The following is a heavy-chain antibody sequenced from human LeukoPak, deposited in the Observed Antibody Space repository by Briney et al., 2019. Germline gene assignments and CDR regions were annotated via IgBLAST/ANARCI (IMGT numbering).Heavy chain of an antibody. CDR1: GFTFSNAW. CDR2: IKSKTDGGTT. Sequence: GSLILSCAASGFTFSNAWMNWVRQAPGKGLEWVGRIKSKTDGGTTDYAAPVKGRFTISRDDSKNTLYLQMNSLKTEDTAVYYCTVAYSSGWADYWGQEILVTVSS. D-gene: IGHD6-19*01. CDR3: TVAYSSGWADY. J-gene: IGHJ4*02. V-gene: IGHV3-15*07.